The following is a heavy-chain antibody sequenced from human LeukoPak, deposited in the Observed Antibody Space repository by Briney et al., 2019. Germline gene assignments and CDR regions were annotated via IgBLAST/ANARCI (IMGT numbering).Heavy chain of an antibody. CDR2: ISGNGGST. CDR1: GFTFSSYD. V-gene: IGHV3-23*01. J-gene: IGHJ4*02. CDR3: AKDHYPYGNDY. Sequence: GGSLRLSCAASGFTFSSYDMTWVRQAPGKGLEWVSAISGNGGSTYYADSVKGRFTISRDNSKNTLYLQMNSLRAEDTAVYYCAKDHYPYGNDYWGQGTLVTVSS. D-gene: IGHD3-10*01.